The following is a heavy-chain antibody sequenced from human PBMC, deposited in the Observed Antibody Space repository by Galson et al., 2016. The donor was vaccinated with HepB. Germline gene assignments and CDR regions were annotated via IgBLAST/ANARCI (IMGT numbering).Heavy chain of an antibody. CDR3: ANHRG. CDR2: INQGGGEK. V-gene: IGHV3-7*03. J-gene: IGHJ4*02. Sequence: LRLSCAASGFTFTSHWMHWVRQAPGKGLEWVANINQGGGEKYYVDSVKGRFTISRDNSKNSLYLQMNSLRAEDTAVYYCANHRGWGQGTLVTVSS. CDR1: GFTFTSHW. D-gene: IGHD1-14*01.